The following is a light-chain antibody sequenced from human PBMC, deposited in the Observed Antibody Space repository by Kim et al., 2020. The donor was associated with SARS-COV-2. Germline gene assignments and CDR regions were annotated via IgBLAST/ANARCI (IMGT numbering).Light chain of an antibody. CDR3: SSYTSSSTLV. V-gene: IGLV2-14*01. J-gene: IGLJ2*01. Sequence: QSVLTQPASVSGSPGQSITISCTGTSSDVGDYNYVSWYQQHPGKAPKLMIYDVSGRPSGVSNRFSGSKFGNTASLTISGLQAEDETDYYCSSYTSSSTLVFGGGTQLTVL. CDR2: DVS. CDR1: SSDVGDYNY.